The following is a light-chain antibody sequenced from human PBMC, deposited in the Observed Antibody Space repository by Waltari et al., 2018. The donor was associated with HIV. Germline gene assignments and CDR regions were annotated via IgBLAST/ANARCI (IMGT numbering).Light chain of an antibody. V-gene: IGLV3-21*04. J-gene: IGLJ3*02. CDR3: QVWDSYNDHVV. CDR1: NIATKR. Sequence: SYVLTQAPSVSVAPGKTARITCDGNNIATKRVHWYQARPGQAPVLLIYDDVDRPSGIPERFSGSNSGNTATLSISGVEAGDEADYFCQVWDSYNDHVVFGGGTKLTVL. CDR2: DDV.